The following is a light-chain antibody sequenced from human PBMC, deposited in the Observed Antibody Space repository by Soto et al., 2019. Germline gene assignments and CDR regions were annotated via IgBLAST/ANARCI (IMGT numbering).Light chain of an antibody. J-gene: IGLJ1*01. Sequence: QSVLTQPRSVSRSPGQSVTISCNGTSSDVGGYNYVSWYQQHPGKAPKLMIYDVSKRPSGVPDRFSGSKSGNTASLTISGLQAEDEADYYCCSYAGSYTYVFGNGTKVTVL. CDR2: DVS. CDR3: CSYAGSYTYV. CDR1: SSDVGGYNY. V-gene: IGLV2-11*01.